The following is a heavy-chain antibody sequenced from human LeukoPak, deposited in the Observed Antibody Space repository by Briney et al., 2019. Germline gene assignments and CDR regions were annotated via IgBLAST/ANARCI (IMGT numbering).Heavy chain of an antibody. V-gene: IGHV1-2*02. CDR2: INPNSGDT. CDR3: AKNPYEYYFDY. Sequence: ASVRVSCKASGYTLTGYYMHWLRQAPGQGLEWMGWINPNSGDTNYAQKFQGRVTMTRDTSISTAYMELSRLTSDDTAVYYCAKNPYEYYFDYWGQGTLVTVSS. J-gene: IGHJ4*02. CDR1: GYTLTGYY. D-gene: IGHD5-12*01.